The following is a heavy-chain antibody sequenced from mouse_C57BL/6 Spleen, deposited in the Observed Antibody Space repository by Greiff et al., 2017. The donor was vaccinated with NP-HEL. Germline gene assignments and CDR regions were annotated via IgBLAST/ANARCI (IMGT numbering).Heavy chain of an antibody. CDR1: GFTFSDYG. D-gene: IGHD4-1*01. CDR3: ARGKLGLDY. CDR2: ISSGSSTI. Sequence: EVQRVESGGGLVKPGGSLKLSCAASGFTFSDYGMHWVRQAPEKGLEWVAYISSGSSTIYYADTVKGRFTISRDNAKNTLFLQMTSLRSEDTAMYYCARGKLGLDYWGQGTTLTVSS. J-gene: IGHJ2*01. V-gene: IGHV5-17*01.